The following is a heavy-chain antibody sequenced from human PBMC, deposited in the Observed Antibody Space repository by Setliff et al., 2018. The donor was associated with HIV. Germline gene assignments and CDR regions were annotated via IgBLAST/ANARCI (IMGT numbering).Heavy chain of an antibody. CDR1: GYSFTRNQ. Sequence: ASVKVSCKASGYSFTRNQIHWVRQAPGQGLEWMGIINPSGGSAAYAEKFRGRVTMTSDTSTDTVYMELRSLRSEETAVFYCARDGGDGSGYYYADYWGQGTLVTVSS. CDR3: ARDGGDGSGYYYADY. V-gene: IGHV1-46*01. CDR2: INPSGGSA. J-gene: IGHJ4*02. D-gene: IGHD3-22*01.